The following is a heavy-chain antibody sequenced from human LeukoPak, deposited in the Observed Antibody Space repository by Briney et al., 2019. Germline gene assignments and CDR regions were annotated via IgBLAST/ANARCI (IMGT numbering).Heavy chain of an antibody. J-gene: IGHJ5*02. CDR3: AHIAQAEDFWSGYYPFSWFDP. CDR1: KFSFNTAEVG. V-gene: IGHV2-5*01. CDR2: IYWNDDK. D-gene: IGHD3-3*01. Sequence: ESGPTLVNPTQTLTLTCTFSKFSFNTAEVGVGWIRQPPGKALEWLSFIYWNDDKRYSPSLKSRLTITKDTSKNQVVLTVTNMDPVDTATYYCAHIAQAEDFWSGYYPFSWFDPWGQGTLVTVSS.